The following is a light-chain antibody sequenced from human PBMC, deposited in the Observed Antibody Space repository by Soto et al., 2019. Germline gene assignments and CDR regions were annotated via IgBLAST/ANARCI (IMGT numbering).Light chain of an antibody. J-gene: IGKJ1*01. CDR3: QHYGTSTA. Sequence: IQLTQSPSSLSASVGDRVTITCRATPAIASFLAWYQQKPGTAPKLLIYGASTRAPGIPDRFSGSGSGTDFTLTIGRLEPEDFAVYYCQHYGTSTAFGQGTRVENK. V-gene: IGKV1-9*01. CDR1: PAIASF. CDR2: GAS.